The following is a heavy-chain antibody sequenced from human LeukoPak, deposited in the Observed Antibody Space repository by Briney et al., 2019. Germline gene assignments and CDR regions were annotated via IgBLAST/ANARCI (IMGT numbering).Heavy chain of an antibody. V-gene: IGHV3-53*01. J-gene: IGHJ4*02. CDR2: IYRGGTT. CDR1: GFTFSASY. D-gene: IGHD3-9*01. CDR3: AKDGPPFDWLLKFHDY. Sequence: GGSLRLSCVASGFTFSASYMSWVRQAPGKGLEWVSVIYRGGTTYYADSVKGRFTISRDNSKNTLYLQMNSLRAEDTAVYYCAKDGPPFDWLLKFHDYWGQGTLVTVSS.